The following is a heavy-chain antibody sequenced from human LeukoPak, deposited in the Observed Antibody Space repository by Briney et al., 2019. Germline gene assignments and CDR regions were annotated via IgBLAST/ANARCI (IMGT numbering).Heavy chain of an antibody. J-gene: IGHJ4*02. Sequence: TSETLSLTCTVSGGAISSSSYYWGWIRQPPGKGLEWIGSIYYSGSTYYNPSLKSRVTISVDTSKNQFSLKLSSVTAADTAVYYCARDPLNCSGGSCYSVGDYWGQGTLVTVSS. CDR2: IYYSGST. CDR3: ARDPLNCSGGSCYSVGDY. V-gene: IGHV4-39*07. CDR1: GGAISSSSYY. D-gene: IGHD2-15*01.